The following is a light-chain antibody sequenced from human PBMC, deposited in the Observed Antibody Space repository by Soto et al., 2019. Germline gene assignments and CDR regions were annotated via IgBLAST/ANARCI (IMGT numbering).Light chain of an antibody. CDR2: WAS. Sequence: DIVMTQSPDSLAVSLGERATINCKSSQSVLYSSNNKNYLAWYQQKLGQPPKLLIYWASTRESGVPDRFSGSGSGTDFTLSISSLKAEDVAVYYCQQYYSTLFTFGPGTKVDIK. J-gene: IGKJ3*01. V-gene: IGKV4-1*01. CDR1: QSVLYSSNNKNY. CDR3: QQYYSTLFT.